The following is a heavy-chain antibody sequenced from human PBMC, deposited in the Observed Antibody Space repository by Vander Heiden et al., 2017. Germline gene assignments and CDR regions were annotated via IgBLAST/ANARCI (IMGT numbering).Heavy chain of an antibody. CDR1: GFTCNTYA. CDR3: ARERSYYDSSGYYAPYFDL. Sequence: QVQLVESGGGEVQPGRSLRLSCAASGFTCNTYAIHWVRQAPGKGLEWVAVISYDGSNKYYADSVKGRFTISRDNSKNTLYLQMNSLRAEDTAVYYCARERSYYDSSGYYAPYFDLWGRGTLVTVSS. J-gene: IGHJ2*01. V-gene: IGHV3-30*04. CDR2: ISYDGSNK. D-gene: IGHD3-22*01.